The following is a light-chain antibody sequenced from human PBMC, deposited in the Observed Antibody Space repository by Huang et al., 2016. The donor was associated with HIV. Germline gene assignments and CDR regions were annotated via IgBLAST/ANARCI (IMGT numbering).Light chain of an antibody. CDR3: QQYDNWPPGLT. J-gene: IGKJ4*01. CDR2: DTS. Sequence: EIVMTQSPATLSVSPGGGATLSCRASQNVRSNLVWYQQTPGQAPRLLIYDTSTRASGVPAGFSGSGSGTEFTLTISGLQSEDFAVYYCQQYDNWPPGLTFGGGTKVEI. CDR1: QNVRSN. V-gene: IGKV3D-15*01.